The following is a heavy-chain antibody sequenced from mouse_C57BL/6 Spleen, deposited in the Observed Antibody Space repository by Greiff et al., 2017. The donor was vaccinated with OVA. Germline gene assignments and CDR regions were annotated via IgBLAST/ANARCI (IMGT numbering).Heavy chain of an antibody. CDR1: GYTFTSYW. D-gene: IGHD1-1*01. CDR2: IHPNSGST. V-gene: IGHV1-64*01. CDR3: AITTVVATGNFDY. J-gene: IGHJ2*01. Sequence: QVQLKQPGAELVKPGASVKLSCKASGYTFTSYWMHWVKQRPGQGLEWIGMIHPNSGSTNYNEKFKSKATLTVDKSSSTAYMQLSSLTSEDSAVYYCAITTVVATGNFDYWGQGTTLTVSS.